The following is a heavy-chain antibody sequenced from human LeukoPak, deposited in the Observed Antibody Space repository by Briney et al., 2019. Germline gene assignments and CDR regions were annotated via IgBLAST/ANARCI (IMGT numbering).Heavy chain of an antibody. V-gene: IGHV3-21*01. J-gene: IGHJ6*02. D-gene: IGHD5-18*01. CDR1: GFTFSSYS. Sequence: GGSLRLSCAASGFTFSSYSMNWVRQAPGKGLEWVSSISSSSSYIYYADSVKGRFTSSRDNAKNSLYLQMNSLRAEDTAVYYCARERWGYSYGYLPSQYYYYGMDVWGQGTTVTVSS. CDR3: ARERWGYSYGYLPSQYYYYGMDV. CDR2: ISSSSSYI.